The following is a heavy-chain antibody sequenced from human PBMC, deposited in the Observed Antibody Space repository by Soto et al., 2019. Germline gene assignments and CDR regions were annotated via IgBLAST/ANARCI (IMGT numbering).Heavy chain of an antibody. CDR2: ISYDGGNK. CDR1: GFTFSSYG. CDR3: AKDPYSSSSNIDY. J-gene: IGHJ4*02. V-gene: IGHV3-30*18. D-gene: IGHD6-13*01. Sequence: LRLSCAASGFTFSSYGMHWVRQAPGKGLEWVAVISYDGGNKYYGDSVKGRFTISRDNSKNTLYLQVNSLRAEDTAVYYCAKDPYSSSSNIDYWGQGTLVTVSS.